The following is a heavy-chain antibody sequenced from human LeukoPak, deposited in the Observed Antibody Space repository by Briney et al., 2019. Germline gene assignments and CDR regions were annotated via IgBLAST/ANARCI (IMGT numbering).Heavy chain of an antibody. Sequence: SETLSLTCIVSGGSISSGGSYWSWIRQPPGKGLEWIGYIYNSGSTKYNPSLKSRVTISVDTSKNLFSLKLTSVTAADTAVYYCATCRDEFGDYGFTSWGQGTLVTVSS. V-gene: IGHV4-61*08. D-gene: IGHD4-17*01. CDR1: GGSISSGGSY. CDR2: IYNSGST. J-gene: IGHJ5*02. CDR3: ATCRDEFGDYGFTS.